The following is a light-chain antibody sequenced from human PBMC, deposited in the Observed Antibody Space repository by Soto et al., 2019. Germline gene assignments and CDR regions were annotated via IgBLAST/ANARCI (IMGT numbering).Light chain of an antibody. Sequence: DIQMTQSPSTLSASVGDRVTITCRASQSLSSWLAWYQQKPGKAPKLLIYKASSLESGVPSRFSGSGSGTEFTLTLTSMQPDDFATYYCQQYNSYPLTFGGGTKVEIK. V-gene: IGKV1-5*03. CDR2: KAS. CDR3: QQYNSYPLT. J-gene: IGKJ4*01. CDR1: QSLSSW.